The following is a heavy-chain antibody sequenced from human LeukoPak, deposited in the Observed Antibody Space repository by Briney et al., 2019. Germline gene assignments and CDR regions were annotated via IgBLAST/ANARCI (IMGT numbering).Heavy chain of an antibody. CDR1: GFTFGDYA. D-gene: IGHD3-9*01. Sequence: HSGGSLRLSCTASGFTFGDYAMSWFRQAPGKGLEWVGFIRSKAYGGTTEYAASVKGRFTISRDDSKSIAYLQMNSLKTEDTAVYYCTRGVDILTGPALINYWGQGTLVTVSS. CDR3: TRGVDILTGPALINY. CDR2: IRSKAYGGTT. J-gene: IGHJ4*02. V-gene: IGHV3-49*03.